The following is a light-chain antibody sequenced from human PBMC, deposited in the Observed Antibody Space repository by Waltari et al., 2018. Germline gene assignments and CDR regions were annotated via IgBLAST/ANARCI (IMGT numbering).Light chain of an antibody. V-gene: IGLV4-69*01. CDR3: QTWGTGIVL. CDR2: LNSDGSH. Sequence: QLVLTQSPSASASLGASVKLTFTLSSGHTSYAIAWHQQQPGKGPRYLMKLNSDGSHSKADGIPDCCSGSSSGAERYLTISSLQAEDEADYYCQTWGTGIVLFGGGTKLTVL. CDR1: SGHTSYA. J-gene: IGLJ2*01.